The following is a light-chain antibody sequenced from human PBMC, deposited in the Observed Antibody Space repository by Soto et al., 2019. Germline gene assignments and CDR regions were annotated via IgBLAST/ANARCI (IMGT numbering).Light chain of an antibody. J-gene: IGLJ2*01. CDR1: SSDVGGYNY. CDR2: DVS. CDR3: SSYTSRSTYVV. Sequence: QSALTQPASVSGSPGQSITISCTGTSSDVGGYNYVSWYQQHPGKAPKLMFYDVSNRPSGVSNRFSGSKSGNTASLTISGLQDEDEADYYCSSYTSRSTYVVFGGGTKLTVL. V-gene: IGLV2-14*01.